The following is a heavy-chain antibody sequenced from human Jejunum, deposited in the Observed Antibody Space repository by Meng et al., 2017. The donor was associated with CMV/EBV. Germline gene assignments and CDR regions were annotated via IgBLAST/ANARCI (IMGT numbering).Heavy chain of an antibody. V-gene: IGHV3-30*03. Sequence: FPFTTSSMPWVRQAPGKGLEWVAVISYDGIIDYYTDSVQGRFTISRDNSKNTLYLQMNSLRADDTAIYYCARGRVSYTTWSPQAYWGQGTLVTVSS. J-gene: IGHJ4*02. D-gene: IGHD6-6*01. CDR2: ISYDGIID. CDR1: FPFTTSS. CDR3: ARGRVSYTTWSPQAY.